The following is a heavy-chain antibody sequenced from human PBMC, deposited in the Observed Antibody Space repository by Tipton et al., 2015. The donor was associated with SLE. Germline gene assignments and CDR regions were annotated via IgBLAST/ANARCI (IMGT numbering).Heavy chain of an antibody. D-gene: IGHD3-22*01. Sequence: TLSLTCAVYGGSFSGYYWSGIRQPAGKGLEWIGRIYTSGSTNYNPSLKSRVTMSVDTSKNQFSLKLSSVTAADTAVYYCARDRDDSSGSLFDPWGQGTLVTVSS. J-gene: IGHJ5*02. V-gene: IGHV4-4*07. CDR1: GGSFSGYY. CDR3: ARDRDDSSGSLFDP. CDR2: IYTSGST.